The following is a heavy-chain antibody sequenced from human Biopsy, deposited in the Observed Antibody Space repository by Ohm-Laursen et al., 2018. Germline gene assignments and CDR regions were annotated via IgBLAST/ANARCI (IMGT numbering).Heavy chain of an antibody. D-gene: IGHD6-13*01. Sequence: SLRLSCSASGFTFNIYAMAWVRQAPEKGLEWVSSISSSGDNTYYADSVKGRFSISRDNSNNTLYLQMNSLRVDDTAVYYCAKTRGEARAAANFWGQGTLVTVSS. CDR3: AKTRGEARAAANF. V-gene: IGHV3-23*01. CDR2: ISSSGDNT. CDR1: GFTFNIYA. J-gene: IGHJ4*02.